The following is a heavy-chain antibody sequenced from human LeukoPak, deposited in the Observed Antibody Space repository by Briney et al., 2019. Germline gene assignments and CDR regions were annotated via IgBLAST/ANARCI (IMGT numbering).Heavy chain of an antibody. D-gene: IGHD6-19*01. V-gene: IGHV4-39*07. CDR3: ARGPVAAPLGY. J-gene: IGHJ4*02. CDR2: IYYSGST. CDR1: GGSISSSSYY. Sequence: KPSETLSLTCTVSGGSISSSSYYWGWIRQPPGKGLEWIGSIYYSGSTNYNPSLKSRVTISVDTSKNQFSLKLSSVTAADTAVYYCARGPVAAPLGYWGQGTLVTVSS.